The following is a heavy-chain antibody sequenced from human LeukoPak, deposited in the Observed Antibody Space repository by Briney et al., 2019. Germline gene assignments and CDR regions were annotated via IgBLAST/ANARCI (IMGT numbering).Heavy chain of an antibody. CDR1: GFIFSIYA. CDR3: AKDLNEVLWFGEFLVGNFDY. CDR2: ISGCGGST. D-gene: IGHD3-10*01. Sequence: TGGSLSLFCAASGFIFSIYAMSWVRQAPGRGLVWVSTISGCGGSTYYADCVKDRFTISRDNSKNTLYLQMNRLRAEDTAVYYCAKDLNEVLWFGEFLVGNFDYWGQGTLVTVSS. V-gene: IGHV3-23*01. J-gene: IGHJ4*02.